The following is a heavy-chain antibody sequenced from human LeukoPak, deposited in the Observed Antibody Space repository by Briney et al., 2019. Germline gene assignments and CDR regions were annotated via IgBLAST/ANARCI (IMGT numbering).Heavy chain of an antibody. Sequence: SETLSLTCTVSGGSISSGDYCWSWIRQPPGKGLEWIGYIYHSGSTNYNPSLKSRVTISVDKSKNQFSLKLSSVTAADTAVYYCASIPKYCSGGSCYSGGYWGQGTLVTVSS. J-gene: IGHJ4*02. CDR2: IYHSGST. CDR3: ASIPKYCSGGSCYSGGY. V-gene: IGHV4-30-2*01. CDR1: GGSISSGDYC. D-gene: IGHD2-15*01.